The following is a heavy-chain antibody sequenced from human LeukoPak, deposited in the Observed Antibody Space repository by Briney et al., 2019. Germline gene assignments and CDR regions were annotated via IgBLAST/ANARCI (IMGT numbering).Heavy chain of an antibody. CDR1: GFTFDDYP. CDR3: AKPITSPGAAPYDS. D-gene: IGHD6-13*01. J-gene: IGHJ4*02. Sequence: GGSLRLSCAASGFTFDDYPMHWVRQAPEKGLEWVSLISRDGGSTFYADSVKGRFTISRDNSKNSLYLQMNSLETEDTALYYCAKPITSPGAAPYDSWGQGTLVTVSS. CDR2: ISRDGGST. V-gene: IGHV3-43*01.